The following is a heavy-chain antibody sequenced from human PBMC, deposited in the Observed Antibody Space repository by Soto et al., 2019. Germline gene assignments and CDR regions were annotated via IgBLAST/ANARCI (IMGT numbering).Heavy chain of an antibody. D-gene: IGHD3-3*01. CDR1: GFTFSSYG. V-gene: IGHV3-30*18. CDR3: AKGIFRDDFWSATYYYYGMDV. Sequence: PWGSLRLSCAASGFTFSSYGMHWVRQAPGKGLEWVAVISYDGSNKYYADSVKGRFTISRDNSKNTLYLQMNSLRAEDTAVYYCAKGIFRDDFWSATYYYYGMDVWGQGTTVTVSS. CDR2: ISYDGSNK. J-gene: IGHJ6*02.